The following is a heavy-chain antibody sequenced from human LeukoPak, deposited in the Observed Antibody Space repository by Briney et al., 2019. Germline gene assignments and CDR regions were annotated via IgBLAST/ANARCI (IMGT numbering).Heavy chain of an antibody. V-gene: IGHV3-74*01. J-gene: IGHJ4*02. CDR2: INPDGRTT. CDR3: ARGKLLLDF. CDR1: GFTFSRDS. Sequence: GGSLRLSCAASGFTFSRDSMHWVRQSPGKGLVWLSRINPDGRTTNYADSVKGRFTISRDNAKNTLYLQMNSLRDEDTAVYYCARGKLLLDFWGQGTLVTVSS. D-gene: IGHD1-26*01.